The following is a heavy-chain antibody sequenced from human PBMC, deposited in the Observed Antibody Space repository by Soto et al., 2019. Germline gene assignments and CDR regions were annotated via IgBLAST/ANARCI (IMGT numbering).Heavy chain of an antibody. CDR1: GFTFRSYA. J-gene: IGHJ4*02. Sequence: GGSLRLSCAASGFTFRSYAMSWIRQAPGQGLEWVSAISGSGGSTYYADSVKGRFTISRDNSKNTLYLQINSLRAEDTAVYYCAKDWHDCGAGQTYFDYWGQGTLVTVSS. V-gene: IGHV3-23*01. D-gene: IGHD2-21*01. CDR2: ISGSGGST. CDR3: AKDWHDCGAGQTYFDY.